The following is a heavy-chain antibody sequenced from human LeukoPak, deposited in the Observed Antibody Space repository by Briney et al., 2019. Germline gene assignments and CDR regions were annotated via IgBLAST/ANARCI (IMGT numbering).Heavy chain of an antibody. CDR2: INHSGST. D-gene: IGHD3-3*01. CDR1: GGSFSGYY. Sequence: SETLSLTCAVYGGSFSGYYWSWIRQPPGKGLEWIGEINHSGSTNYNPSLKSRVTISVDTSKNQFSLKLSSVTAADTAVYYCARGDLELGWFDPWGQGTLVTVSS. J-gene: IGHJ5*02. V-gene: IGHV4-34*01. CDR3: ARGDLELGWFDP.